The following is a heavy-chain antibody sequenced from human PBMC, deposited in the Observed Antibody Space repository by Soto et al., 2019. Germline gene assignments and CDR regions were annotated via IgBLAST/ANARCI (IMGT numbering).Heavy chain of an antibody. CDR3: AGGGYGDY. J-gene: IGHJ4*02. D-gene: IGHD1-1*01. Sequence: QVHLVQSGAEVKKPGASVKVSCKGSGYIFTTYGITWVRQAPGQGLEWMGWISAHNGNTNYAQKLQGRVTVTRDTATSTAYMELRNRSSDDTAVYYCAGGGYGDYWGQGALVTVSS. CDR2: ISAHNGNT. V-gene: IGHV1-18*01. CDR1: GYIFTTYG.